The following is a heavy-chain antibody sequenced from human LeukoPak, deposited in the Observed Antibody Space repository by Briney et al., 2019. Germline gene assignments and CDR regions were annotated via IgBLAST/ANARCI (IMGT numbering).Heavy chain of an antibody. D-gene: IGHD1-14*01. Sequence: GGSLRLSCAASGFTFSSFTMHWVRQAPGKGLEWLSYISSSSKSIYYADSVEGRFNISRDNAKNSLFLQMNSLRAEDSAVYYCARDFGYNIIDYWGQGTLVTVSS. CDR1: GFTFSSFT. CDR2: ISSSSKSI. V-gene: IGHV3-48*01. J-gene: IGHJ4*02. CDR3: ARDFGYNIIDY.